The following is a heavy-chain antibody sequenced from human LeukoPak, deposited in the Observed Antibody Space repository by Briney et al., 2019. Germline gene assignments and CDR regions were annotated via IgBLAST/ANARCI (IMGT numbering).Heavy chain of an antibody. J-gene: IGHJ5*02. CDR2: ISSSGSTI. V-gene: IGHV3-11*04. CDR3: ARSGGWDSRGWFDP. Sequence: GGSLRLSCAASGFTFSDYYMSWIRQAPGKGLEWVSYISSSGSTIYYAASVKGRFTISSDNAKNSLYLQMNSLRAEDTAVYYCARSGGWDSRGWFDPWGQGTLVTVSS. D-gene: IGHD1-26*01. CDR1: GFTFSDYY.